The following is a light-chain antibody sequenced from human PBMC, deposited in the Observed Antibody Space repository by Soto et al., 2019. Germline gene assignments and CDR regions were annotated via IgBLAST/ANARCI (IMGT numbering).Light chain of an antibody. CDR1: QSVSSS. Sequence: IVLTQSPATLSVSPGERATLSCRASQSVSSSLAWYQRKPGQAPRLLIYGTSTRATGIPDRISGSGSGTEFTLTISSLQSEDFAFDYCQQYYQWPTFGGGTKVEIK. CDR3: QQYYQWPT. J-gene: IGKJ4*01. V-gene: IGKV3-15*01. CDR2: GTS.